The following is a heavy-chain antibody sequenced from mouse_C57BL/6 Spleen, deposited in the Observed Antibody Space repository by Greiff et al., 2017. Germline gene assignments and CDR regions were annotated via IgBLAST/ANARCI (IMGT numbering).Heavy chain of an antibody. CDR2: ISSGSSTI. Sequence: EVKLMESGGGLVKPGGSLKLSCAASGFTFSDYGMHWVRQAPEKGLELVAYISSGSSTIYYADTVKGRFTISRDNSKNTLFLQMTSLRSEDPAMYYCARREPHWYFDVWGTGTTVTVSS. CDR1: GFTFSDYG. J-gene: IGHJ1*03. V-gene: IGHV5-17*01. CDR3: ARREPHWYFDV.